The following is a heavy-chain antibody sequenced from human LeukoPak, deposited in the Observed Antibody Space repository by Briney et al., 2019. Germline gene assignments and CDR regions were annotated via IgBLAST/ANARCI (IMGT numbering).Heavy chain of an antibody. CDR3: ARSKGDYGISDF. CDR2: IIPIADTA. V-gene: IGHV1-69*05. CDR1: EDSFSNYA. J-gene: IGHJ4*02. D-gene: IGHD4-17*01. Sequence: SVKVSCKSSEDSFSNYAISWVRQAPGQGLEWMGGIIPIADTANYAQRFQGRVTITTDESTTTAYMDLSSLTSEDMAVYFCARSKGDYGISDFWGQGTLVIVSS.